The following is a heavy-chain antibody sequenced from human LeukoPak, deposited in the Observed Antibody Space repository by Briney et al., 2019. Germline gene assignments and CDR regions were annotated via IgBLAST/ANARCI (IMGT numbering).Heavy chain of an antibody. CDR2: INPYSGGT. V-gene: IGHV1-2*02. J-gene: IGHJ4*02. CDR3: ATLRRSGWYIGD. Sequence: ASVKVSCKASGYTFSDYYMHWVRQAPGQGLEWMGWINPYSGGTNYAEKFQGRVTMTRDTSITTAYMELSSLRFDDTAMYYCATLRRSGWYIGDWGQGTLVTVSS. D-gene: IGHD6-19*01. CDR1: GYTFSDYY.